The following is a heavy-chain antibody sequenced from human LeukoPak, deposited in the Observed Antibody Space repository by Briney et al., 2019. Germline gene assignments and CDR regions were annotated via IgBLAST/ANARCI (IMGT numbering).Heavy chain of an antibody. Sequence: SVKVSCKASGGTFTSYTVSWVRQAPGQGLEWMGRIIPMSGTVKYAQKFQGRVTITTDESTSTAYMELSSLRSEDTAVYYCATTDYWGQGTPVTVSS. J-gene: IGHJ4*02. CDR3: ATTDY. V-gene: IGHV1-69*05. CDR2: IIPMSGTV. CDR1: GGTFTSYT.